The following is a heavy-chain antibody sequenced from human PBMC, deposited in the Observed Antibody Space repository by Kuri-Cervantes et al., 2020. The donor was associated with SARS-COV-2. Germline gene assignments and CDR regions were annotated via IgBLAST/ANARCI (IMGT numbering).Heavy chain of an antibody. CDR1: GYSVSSNSAA. CDR3: ARDRDLAGGMDV. V-gene: IGHV6-1*01. D-gene: IGHD6-13*01. J-gene: IGHJ6*02. CDR2: TFYRSKWYN. Sequence: SESLSLTCALSGYSVSSNSAAWNWIRQSPSRGLEWLGRTFYRSKWYNDYAVSVKSRITINPDTPKSQFSLQLNSVTPADTAVYYCARDRDLAGGMDVWGQGTTVTVSS.